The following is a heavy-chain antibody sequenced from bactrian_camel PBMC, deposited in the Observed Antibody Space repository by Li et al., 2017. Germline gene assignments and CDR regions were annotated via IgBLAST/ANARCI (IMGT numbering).Heavy chain of an antibody. J-gene: IGHJ4*01. CDR1: GDGYSSSA. CDR2: IYRGSSST. Sequence: DVQLVESGGGSVQAGGSLRLSCAASGDGYSSSAMGWFRQAPGKERQGVAAIYRGSSSTYYADSVTGRFAISLDSAKNTMYLQMNSLKPEDTAMYYCAADSVILPGRELEASEYSYWGQGTQVTVS. V-gene: IGHV3S31*01. CDR3: AADSVILPGRELEASEYSY. D-gene: IGHD1*01.